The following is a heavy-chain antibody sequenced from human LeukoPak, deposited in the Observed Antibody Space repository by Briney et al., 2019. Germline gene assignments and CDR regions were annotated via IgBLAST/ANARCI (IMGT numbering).Heavy chain of an antibody. D-gene: IGHD1-1*01. CDR3: ARAPTTGYYYYYYMDV. CDR1: GFTFDEYG. Sequence: GGSLRLSCAAPGFTFDEYGMSWVRQAPGKGLEWVSGINWNGVSTGYADSVKGRFTISRDNAKNSLYLQMNSLRAEDTALYYCARAPTTGYYYYYYMDVWGKGATVTVSS. J-gene: IGHJ6*03. CDR2: INWNGVST. V-gene: IGHV3-20*04.